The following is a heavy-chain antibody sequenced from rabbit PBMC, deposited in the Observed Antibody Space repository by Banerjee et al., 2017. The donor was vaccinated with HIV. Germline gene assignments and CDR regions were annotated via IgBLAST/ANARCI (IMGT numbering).Heavy chain of an antibody. CDR3: ARWGSGWNLNF. CDR1: GFSFSNKYV. V-gene: IGHV1S45*01. J-gene: IGHJ4*01. CDR2: INTSSGNT. Sequence: QEQLEESGGDLVQPEGSLTLTCTASGFSFSNKYVMCWVRQAPGKGLEWIACINTSSGNTVYASWAKGRFTISKASWTTVTLQMTSLTAADTASYFCARWGSGWNLNFWGPGTLVTVS. D-gene: IGHD1-1*01.